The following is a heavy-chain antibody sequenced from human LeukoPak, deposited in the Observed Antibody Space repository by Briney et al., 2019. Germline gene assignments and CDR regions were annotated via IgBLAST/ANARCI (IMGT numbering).Heavy chain of an antibody. CDR3: ARHVRYSSSWYLGYYFDY. D-gene: IGHD6-13*01. Sequence: SETLSLTCTVSGGSISSSTYYWGWIRQPPGKGLEWIGNIYYSGNTYYSPSLKSRVTISVDTSKNQFSLKLSSVTAADTAVYYCARHVRYSSSWYLGYYFDYWGQGTLVTVSS. J-gene: IGHJ4*02. V-gene: IGHV4-39*01. CDR1: GGSISSSTYY. CDR2: IYYSGNT.